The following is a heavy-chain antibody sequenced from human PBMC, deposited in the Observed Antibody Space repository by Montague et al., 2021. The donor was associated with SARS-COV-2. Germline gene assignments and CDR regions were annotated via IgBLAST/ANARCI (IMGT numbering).Heavy chain of an antibody. CDR1: GASISSGGYY. CDR3: ARPPAVYVVVVLADRGHFDY. D-gene: IGHD2-2*01. J-gene: IGHJ4*02. CDR2: IYYSGST. V-gene: IGHV4-31*03. Sequence: TLSLTCTVSGASISSGGYYWSWIRQHPGKGLEWIGYIYYSGSTYYNPSLKSRVTISVDTSKNQFSLKLSSVTAADTAVYYCARPPAVYVVVVLADRGHFDYWGKGTLVTVSS.